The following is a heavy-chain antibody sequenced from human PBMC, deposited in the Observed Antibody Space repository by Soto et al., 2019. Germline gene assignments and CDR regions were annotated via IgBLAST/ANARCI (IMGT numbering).Heavy chain of an antibody. D-gene: IGHD3-10*01. V-gene: IGHV4-39*01. CDR3: ARGDYNSPYDY. CDR1: GGSISSSSHY. CDR2: IFYSGST. J-gene: IGHJ4*02. Sequence: QLQLQESGPGLVKPSETLSLICWVSGGSISSSSHYWGWIRQSPGKGLEWIGSIFYSGSTFYDASLKSRVTISLDTSKNHFSLQLRSVTAADTAVYFCARGDYNSPYDYWGQGTLVTVSS.